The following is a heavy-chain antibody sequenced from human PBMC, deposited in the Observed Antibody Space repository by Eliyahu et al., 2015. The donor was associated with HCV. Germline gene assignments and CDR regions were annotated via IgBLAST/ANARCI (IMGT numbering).Heavy chain of an antibody. D-gene: IGHD4-23*01. J-gene: IGHJ4*02. CDR2: ISSSGSNI. CDR3: TRKDYGGNFDY. V-gene: IGHV3-48*01. CDR1: GFTFSDYT. Sequence: EVLLVESGGGLAQPGGSLRLSCXASGFTFSDYTLDLVPPAPGEGREWGSYISSSGSNIYFADSVKGRFTISRDNAKNSVYLQMDSLRADDTAVYYCTRKDYGGNFDYWGQGTLVTVSS.